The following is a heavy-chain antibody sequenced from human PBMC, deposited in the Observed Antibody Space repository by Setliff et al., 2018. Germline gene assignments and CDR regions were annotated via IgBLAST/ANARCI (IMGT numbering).Heavy chain of an antibody. V-gene: IGHV4-31*03. CDR3: ARGFGDPFYFYYMDV. D-gene: IGHD3-10*01. CDR2: IYHSGTT. J-gene: IGHJ6*03. CDR1: GASISSGTYY. Sequence: SETLSLTCTVSGASISSGTYYWAWIRQPPGKGLEWVGYIYHSGTTYYNLSLKSRLTISLDTSNNRFSLRMRSVTAADTAVYFCARGFGDPFYFYYMDVWGKGTTVTVSS.